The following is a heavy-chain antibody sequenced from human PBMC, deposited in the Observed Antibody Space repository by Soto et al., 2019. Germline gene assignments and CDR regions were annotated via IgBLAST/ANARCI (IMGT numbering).Heavy chain of an antibody. Sequence: SETLSLTCTFSGGSIISSSYYWGWIRQPPGKGLEWIGSIYYSGSTYYNPSLKSRVTISVDTSKNQFSLKLSSVTAADTAVYYCARREYSRSWFDPWGQGTLVTVSS. D-gene: IGHD6-6*01. CDR1: GGSIISSSYY. CDR2: IYYSGST. J-gene: IGHJ5*02. CDR3: ARREYSRSWFDP. V-gene: IGHV4-39*01.